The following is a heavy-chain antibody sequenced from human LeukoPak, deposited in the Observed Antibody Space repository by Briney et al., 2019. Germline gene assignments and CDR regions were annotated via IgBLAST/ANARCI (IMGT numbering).Heavy chain of an antibody. J-gene: IGHJ4*02. CDR2: IYYSGST. V-gene: IGHV4-59*12. CDR1: GGSISSYY. CDR3: ARRGLNCSGGSCCSDYFDY. D-gene: IGHD2-15*01. Sequence: SETLSLTCTVSGGSISSYYWSWIRQPPGKGLEWIGYIYYSGSTNYNPSLKSRVTISVDTSKNQFSLKLSSVTAADTAVYYCARRGLNCSGGSCCSDYFDYWGQGTLLTVSS.